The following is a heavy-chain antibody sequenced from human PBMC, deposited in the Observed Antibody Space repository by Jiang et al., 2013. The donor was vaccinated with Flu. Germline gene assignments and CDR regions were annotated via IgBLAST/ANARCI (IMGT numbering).Heavy chain of an antibody. CDR1: GYTFNAYF. J-gene: IGHJ4*02. CDR2: INPNSGDT. D-gene: IGHD3-22*01. Sequence: AEVKKPGASVKVSCKASGYTFNAYFIHWVRQAPGQGLEWMGRINPNSGDTNYAQKFQDWVTMTRDTSINTAYMEVNRLRSDDTAIYYCARAYYYDSSAYYFDYWGKGTLVTVSS. V-gene: IGHV1-2*04. CDR3: ARAYYYDSSAYYFDY.